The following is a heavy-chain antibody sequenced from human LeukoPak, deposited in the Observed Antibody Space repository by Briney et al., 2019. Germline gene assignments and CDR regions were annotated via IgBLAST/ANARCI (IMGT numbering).Heavy chain of an antibody. V-gene: IGHV4-38-2*02. CDR2: IYHSGST. D-gene: IGHD2-2*03. CDR3: ARCISGYWNRPFDY. J-gene: IGHJ4*02. CDR1: GYSISSGYY. Sequence: PSETLSLTCTVSGYSISSGYYWGWIRQPPGKGLEWIGSIYHSGSTYYNPSLKSRVTISVDTSKNQFSLKLSSVTAADTAVYYCARCISGYWNRPFDYWGQGTLVTVSS.